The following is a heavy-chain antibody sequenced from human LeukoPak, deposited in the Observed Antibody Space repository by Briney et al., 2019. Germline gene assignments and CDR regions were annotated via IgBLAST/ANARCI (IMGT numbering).Heavy chain of an antibody. D-gene: IGHD3-22*01. Sequence: ASVKVSCKASGYTFTSYDINWVRQATGQGLEWMGWMNPNSGNTGYAQKFQGRVTITRNTSISTAYMELSSLRSEDTAVYYCARGEGGGNYYDSSGYDYWGQGTLVTVSS. CDR1: GYTFTSYD. CDR2: MNPNSGNT. J-gene: IGHJ4*02. CDR3: ARGEGGGNYYDSSGYDY. V-gene: IGHV1-8*03.